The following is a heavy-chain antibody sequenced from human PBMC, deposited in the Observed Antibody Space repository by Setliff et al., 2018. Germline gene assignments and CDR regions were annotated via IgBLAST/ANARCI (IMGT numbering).Heavy chain of an antibody. Sequence: GASVKVSCKTSGYSFTNYGINWLRQAPGQGLEWMGWITNYNGKTDYAQKFQDRVILTTDTSTNTAYMELRNLRPDDKAIYYCATRTPVTFSGVVTTVWGQGSLVTVSS. CDR3: ATRTPVTFSGVVTTV. CDR1: GYSFTNYG. CDR2: ITNYNGKT. V-gene: IGHV1-18*01. J-gene: IGHJ4*02. D-gene: IGHD3-3*01.